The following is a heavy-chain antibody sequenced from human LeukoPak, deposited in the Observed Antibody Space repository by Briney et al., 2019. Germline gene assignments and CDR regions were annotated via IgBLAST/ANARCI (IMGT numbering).Heavy chain of an antibody. D-gene: IGHD2-2*01. Sequence: SETLSLTCTVSGGSISSYYWSWIRQLAGKGLEWIGRIYTSGSTNYNPSLKSRVTMSVDTSKNQFSLKLSSVTAADTAVYYCARETPMDCSSTSCYLRIPIILDYWGQGTLVTVSS. V-gene: IGHV4-4*07. CDR3: ARETPMDCSSTSCYLRIPIILDY. J-gene: IGHJ4*02. CDR2: IYTSGST. CDR1: GGSISSYY.